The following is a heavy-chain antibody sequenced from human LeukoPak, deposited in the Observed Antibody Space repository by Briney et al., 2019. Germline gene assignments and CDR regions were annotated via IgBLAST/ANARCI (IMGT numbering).Heavy chain of an antibody. D-gene: IGHD3-10*01. CDR2: INPNSGVT. CDR1: GYTFTGYY. J-gene: IGHJ4*02. Sequence: GASVKVSCKASGYTFTGYYMHWVRQASGQGLEWMGWINPNSGVTNYAQKFQGRVTMTRDTSISTAYMELSRLTSDDTAVYYCARDRGRPTPTDYWGQGTLVTVSS. CDR3: ARDRGRPTPTDY. V-gene: IGHV1-2*02.